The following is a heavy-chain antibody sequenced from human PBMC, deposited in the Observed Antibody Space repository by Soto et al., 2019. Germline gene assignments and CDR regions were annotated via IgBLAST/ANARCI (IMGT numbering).Heavy chain of an antibody. CDR1: GGSVTNSSYY. D-gene: IGHD4-17*01. J-gene: IGHJ4*02. Sequence: SETLSLTCTVSGGSVTNSSYYWGWISQSPGKGLEWIGSVYYRGRSYSKSSVKSRVTISVDTSKNRFSLSLNSVTASDTAVYFCVSQRTTVPTQAYFDYWGQGALVTVSS. CDR2: VYYRGRS. CDR3: VSQRTTVPTQAYFDY. V-gene: IGHV4-39*01.